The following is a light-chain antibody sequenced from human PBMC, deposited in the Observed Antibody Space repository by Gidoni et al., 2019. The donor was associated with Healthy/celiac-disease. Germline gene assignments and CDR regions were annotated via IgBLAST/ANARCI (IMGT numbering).Light chain of an antibody. CDR3: QQYDNLPP. CDR2: DAS. CDR1: QDISNY. J-gene: IGKJ2*01. Sequence: IQMTQSPSSLSASVGDRVTITCQASQDISNYLNWYKQKPGKAPKLLIYDASNLETGVPSRFSGSGSGTDLTFTISSLQPEDIATYYCQQYDNLPPFGQGTKLEIK. V-gene: IGKV1-33*01.